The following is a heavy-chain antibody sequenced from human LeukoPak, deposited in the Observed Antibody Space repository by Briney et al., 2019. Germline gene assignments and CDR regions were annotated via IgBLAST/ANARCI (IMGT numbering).Heavy chain of an antibody. V-gene: IGHV1-3*01. CDR3: ARNPSYYCTNGICYPEY. D-gene: IGHD2-8*01. CDR2: INVGNGNT. CDR1: GYTFTSYA. J-gene: IGHJ4*02. Sequence: GASVKVSCKASGYTFTSYAMHWVRQAPGQRLEWMGWINVGNGNTKYSQKFRGRVTITRDTSASTAYMELSSLKSEDTAVYYCARNPSYYCTNGICYPEYWGQGTLVTVSS.